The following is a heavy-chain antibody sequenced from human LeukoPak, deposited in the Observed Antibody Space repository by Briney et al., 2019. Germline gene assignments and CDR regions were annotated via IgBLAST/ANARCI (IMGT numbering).Heavy chain of an antibody. D-gene: IGHD3-10*01. V-gene: IGHV3-30*18. CDR2: ISYDGSNK. CDR1: GFTFSSYS. Sequence: GGSLRLSCAASGFTFSSYSMNWVSQAPGKGLGWVAVISYDGSNKYYADSVKGRFTISRDNSKNTLYLQMNSLRAEDTAVYYCAKFSTTMVRAPAQIWGQGTLATVSS. CDR3: AKFSTTMVRAPAQI. J-gene: IGHJ4*02.